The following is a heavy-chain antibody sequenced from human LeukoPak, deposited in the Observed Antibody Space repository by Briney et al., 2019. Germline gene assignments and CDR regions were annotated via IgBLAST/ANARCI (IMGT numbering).Heavy chain of an antibody. D-gene: IGHD6-19*01. CDR2: IKQDGSEK. Sequence: GGSLRLSCAASGFTFSSYWMSWVRQAPGKGLEWVANIKQDGSEKYYVDSVKGRFTISRDNAKNSLYLQMNSLRAEDTAVHYCARDFSSSGWYTYYYYNGMDVWGQGTTVTVSS. J-gene: IGHJ6*02. CDR3: ARDFSSSGWYTYYYYNGMDV. V-gene: IGHV3-7*01. CDR1: GFTFSSYW.